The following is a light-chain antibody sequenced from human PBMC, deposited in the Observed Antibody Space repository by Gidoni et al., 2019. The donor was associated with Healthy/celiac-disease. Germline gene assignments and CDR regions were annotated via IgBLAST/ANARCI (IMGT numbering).Light chain of an antibody. CDR2: WAS. J-gene: IGKJ2*01. V-gene: IGKV4-1*01. CDR3: QQYYSTPHT. Sequence: IVMTQSPASLAVSLGERATINCKSSQSVLYSSNNKNFLAWYQQKPGQPPKLLIHWASTRESGVPDRFSGSGSGTDFTLTISSLQAEDVAVYYCQQYYSTPHTFGQGTKLEIK. CDR1: QSVLYSSNNKNF.